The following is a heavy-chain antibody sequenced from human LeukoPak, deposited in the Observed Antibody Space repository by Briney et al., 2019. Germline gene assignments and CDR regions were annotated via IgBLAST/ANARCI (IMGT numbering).Heavy chain of an antibody. CDR3: ARTGSDCSSTSCYAGSTVGYY. CDR1: GYTFTSYD. V-gene: IGHV1-8*01. Sequence: ASVKVSCKASGYTFTSYDINWVRQATGQGLEWMGGMNPNSGNTGYAQKFQGRVTMTRNTSISTAYMELSSLRSEDTAVYYCARTGSDCSSTSCYAGSTVGYYWGQGTLVTVSS. J-gene: IGHJ4*02. CDR2: MNPNSGNT. D-gene: IGHD2-2*01.